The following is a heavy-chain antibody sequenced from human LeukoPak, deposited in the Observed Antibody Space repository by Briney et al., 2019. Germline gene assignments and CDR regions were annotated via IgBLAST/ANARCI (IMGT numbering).Heavy chain of an antibody. CDR3: AASLTALRPSYYFDF. V-gene: IGHV4-59*01. Sequence: PSETLSLTCAVSGASIRTYYWTWVRQPPGKGLEWIGYVYHSGSTYYTPSLRRRVAMSVDTSENSFSLKLNFVTAADTAVYYCAASLTALRPSYYFDFWAQGIQVTVSS. D-gene: IGHD6-25*01. CDR2: VYHSGST. CDR1: GASIRTYY. J-gene: IGHJ4*02.